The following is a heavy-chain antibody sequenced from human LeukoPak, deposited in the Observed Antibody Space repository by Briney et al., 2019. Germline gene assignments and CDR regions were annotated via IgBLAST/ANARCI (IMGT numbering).Heavy chain of an antibody. J-gene: IGHJ4*02. D-gene: IGHD6-13*01. CDR2: ISSSRSTI. CDR1: GFTFSTYS. Sequence: GGSLRLSCAASGFTFSTYSMNWVRQAPGKGLEWVPYISSSRSTIYYADSVKGRFTISRDNSKNTLYLQMNSLRAEDTAVYYCARVRPGIAAAAYDYWGQGTLVTVSS. V-gene: IGHV3-48*01. CDR3: ARVRPGIAAAAYDY.